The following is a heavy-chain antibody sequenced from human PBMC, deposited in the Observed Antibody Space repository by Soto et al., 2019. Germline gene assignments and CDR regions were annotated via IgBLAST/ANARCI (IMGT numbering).Heavy chain of an antibody. Sequence: ASVKVSCKASGGTFSSYTISWVRQAPGQGLEWMGRIIPILGIANYAQKFQGRVTITADKSTSTAYMELSSLRSEDTAVYYCARDSHRGGYDLDAFDIWGQGTMVTVSS. V-gene: IGHV1-69*04. CDR2: IIPILGIA. J-gene: IGHJ3*02. D-gene: IGHD5-12*01. CDR3: ARDSHRGGYDLDAFDI. CDR1: GGTFSSYT.